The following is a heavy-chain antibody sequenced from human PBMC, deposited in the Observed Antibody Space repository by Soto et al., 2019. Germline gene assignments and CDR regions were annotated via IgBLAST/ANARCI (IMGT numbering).Heavy chain of an antibody. Sequence: GGSLRLSCAASGFTFSKNAMSWVRQAPGKGLEWLAAISGDGVNTYYVDSVKGRFTISRDNAKNSLYPQMNSLRVEDTAVYYCARDPIGVPGNDAFDIWGQGTMVTVSS. J-gene: IGHJ3*02. CDR3: ARDPIGVPGNDAFDI. D-gene: IGHD3-3*01. V-gene: IGHV3-23*01. CDR1: GFTFSKNA. CDR2: ISGDGVNT.